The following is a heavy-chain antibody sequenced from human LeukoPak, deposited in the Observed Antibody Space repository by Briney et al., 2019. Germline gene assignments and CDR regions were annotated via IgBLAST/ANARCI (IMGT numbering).Heavy chain of an antibody. CDR2: ISGSGGST. D-gene: IGHD6-19*01. Sequence: GGSLRLSCAASGFTFSSYAMSWVRQAPGKGLEWVSAISGSGGSTYYADSVKGRFTISRDNSKNTLYLQMNSRRAEDTAVYYCAKDLVQWLVHPQYFQHWGQGTLVTVSS. J-gene: IGHJ1*01. CDR3: AKDLVQWLVHPQYFQH. V-gene: IGHV3-23*01. CDR1: GFTFSSYA.